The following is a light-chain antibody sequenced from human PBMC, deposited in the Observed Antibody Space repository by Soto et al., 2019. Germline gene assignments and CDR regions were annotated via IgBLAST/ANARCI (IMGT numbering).Light chain of an antibody. Sequence: EIVLTQSPGTLSLSPGERATLSCRASQSINSNYLAWYQQKPGQAPRLLMYGASSRATGIPDRFSGSGSGPDFTLTISRLEPEHFAVYYCQQYGSSPLFGPGTKVDIK. V-gene: IGKV3-20*01. J-gene: IGKJ3*01. CDR1: QSINSNY. CDR2: GAS. CDR3: QQYGSSPL.